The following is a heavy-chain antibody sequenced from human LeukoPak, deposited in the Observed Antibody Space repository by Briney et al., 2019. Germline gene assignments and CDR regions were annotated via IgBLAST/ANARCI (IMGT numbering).Heavy chain of an antibody. CDR3: ARAPIAAAGTADY. CDR1: GFTFSSYS. J-gene: IGHJ4*02. V-gene: IGHV3-21*01. Sequence: GGSLRLSCAASGFTFSSYSMNWVRQAPGKGLEWVSSISSSSSYIYYADSVKGRFTISRDNAKNSLYLQMNSLRAEDTAVYYCARAPIAAAGTADYWGQGTLVTVSS. D-gene: IGHD6-13*01. CDR2: ISSSSSYI.